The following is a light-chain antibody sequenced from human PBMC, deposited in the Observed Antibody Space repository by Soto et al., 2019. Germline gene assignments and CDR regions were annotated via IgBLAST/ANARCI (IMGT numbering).Light chain of an antibody. CDR3: QQIHSTSSYT. CDR2: AAS. J-gene: IGKJ2*01. V-gene: IGKV1-39*01. Sequence: DIQMTLSPSSLSASVGDRVTITCRASQNIRNYLNWYQQRPGKTPNLLVYAASNLRGGVPSRFSGSGSGTVFTLTINSLQPEDFATYYCQQIHSTSSYTFGQGTRVDIK. CDR1: QNIRNY.